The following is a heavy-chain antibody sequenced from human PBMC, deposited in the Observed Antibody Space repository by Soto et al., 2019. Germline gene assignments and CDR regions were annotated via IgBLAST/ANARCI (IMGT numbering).Heavy chain of an antibody. J-gene: IGHJ3*02. CDR2: ISSSGSTI. Sequence: GGSLRLSCAASGFTFSSYEMNWVRQAPGKGLEWVSYISSSGSTIYYADSVKGRFTISRDNAKNSLYLQMNSLRAEDTAVYYCARVEDIVVVGAFDIWGHGTMVTV. CDR1: GFTFSSYE. CDR3: ARVEDIVVVGAFDI. V-gene: IGHV3-48*03. D-gene: IGHD2-15*01.